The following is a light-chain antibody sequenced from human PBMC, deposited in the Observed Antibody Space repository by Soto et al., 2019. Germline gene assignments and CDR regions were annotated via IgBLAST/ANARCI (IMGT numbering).Light chain of an antibody. CDR2: SND. CDR3: AAWDDSLSGVV. V-gene: IGLV1-44*01. J-gene: IGLJ2*01. CDR1: SSNIGGNT. Sequence: QSVLTQPPSASGTPGQRVTISCSGSSSNIGGNTVNWYQQLPGTAPKLLIYSNDQRPSGVPGRFSGSKSGTSASLAISGLQSEDEADYYCAAWDDSLSGVVFGGGTQLTVL.